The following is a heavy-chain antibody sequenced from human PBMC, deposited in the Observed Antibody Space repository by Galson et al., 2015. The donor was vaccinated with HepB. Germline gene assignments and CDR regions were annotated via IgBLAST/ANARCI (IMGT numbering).Heavy chain of an antibody. CDR1: GFTFSSYA. Sequence: SCAASGFTFSSYAMGWVRQAPGKGLEWVSSIGGSFSSVSDSPGSPYYADSVKGRFTVSRDNSKSTLFLHMSSLRAEDTAMYYCAKRRGTFASRYYFDHWGQGTPVTVSS. V-gene: IGHV3-23*01. CDR2: IGGSFSSVSDSPGSP. D-gene: IGHD3-16*01. CDR3: AKRRGTFASRYYFDH. J-gene: IGHJ4*02.